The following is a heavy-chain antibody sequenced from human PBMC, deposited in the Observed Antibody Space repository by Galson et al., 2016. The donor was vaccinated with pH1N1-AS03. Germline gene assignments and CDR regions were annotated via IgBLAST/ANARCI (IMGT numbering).Heavy chain of an antibody. D-gene: IGHD3-16*01. CDR1: GNTLTELS. CDR2: FDPDNTET. CDR3: VTTAYAFGLGSVDACYV. Sequence: SVKVSCKVSGNTLTELSIQWVRQAPGEGLDWMGGFDPDNTETVYAQKFQGRVTMTEDTSTDTAYMELSSLRSGDTAKYYCVTTAYAFGLGSVDACYVWGQGTKVTVSS. J-gene: IGHJ3*01. V-gene: IGHV1-24*01.